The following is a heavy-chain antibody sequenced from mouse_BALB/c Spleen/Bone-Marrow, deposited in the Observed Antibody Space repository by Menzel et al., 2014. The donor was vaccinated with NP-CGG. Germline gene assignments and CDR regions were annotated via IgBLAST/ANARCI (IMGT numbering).Heavy chain of an antibody. J-gene: IGHJ2*01. CDR3: ARQTYYDYDGYFDY. V-gene: IGHV5-6*01. CDR2: ISSGGGYT. Sequence: DVQLQESGGDLVKPGGSLKLSCAASGFTFSSYGMSWVRQTPDKRLEWVATISSGGGYTYYPDSVKGRFTISRDNAKNTLYLQMSSLKSEDTAMYYCARQTYYDYDGYFDYWGQGTTLTVSS. CDR1: GFTFSSYG. D-gene: IGHD2-4*01.